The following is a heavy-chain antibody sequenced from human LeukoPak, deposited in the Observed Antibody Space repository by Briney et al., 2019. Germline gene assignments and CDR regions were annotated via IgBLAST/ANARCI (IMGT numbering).Heavy chain of an antibody. J-gene: IGHJ4*02. Sequence: SVKVSCKASGGAFSTFSFTWVRQAPGQGLEWLGGIIPAFRTTHYAQKFQGRVTITADESTSTAYMELSSLRSEDTAVYYCAREGSSSNDHYFDYWGQGTLVTVSS. CDR1: GGAFSTFS. V-gene: IGHV1-69*13. D-gene: IGHD6-6*01. CDR2: IIPAFRTT. CDR3: AREGSSSNDHYFDY.